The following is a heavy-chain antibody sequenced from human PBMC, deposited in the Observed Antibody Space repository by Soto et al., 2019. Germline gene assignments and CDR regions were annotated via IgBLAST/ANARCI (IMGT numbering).Heavy chain of an antibody. V-gene: IGHV3-33*08. Sequence: GGSLRLSCAASGFTFSSYGMHWVRQAPGKGLEWVAVIWYDGSNKYYADSVKGRFTISRDNSKNTLYLQMNSLRAEDTAVYYCARDEITGTYYFDYWGQGTLVTVSS. CDR3: ARDEITGTYYFDY. CDR2: IWYDGSNK. J-gene: IGHJ4*02. D-gene: IGHD1-20*01. CDR1: GFTFSSYG.